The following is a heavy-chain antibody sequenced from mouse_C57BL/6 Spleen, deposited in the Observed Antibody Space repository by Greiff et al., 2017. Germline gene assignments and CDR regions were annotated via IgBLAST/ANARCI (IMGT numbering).Heavy chain of an antibody. CDR1: GYTFTSYW. CDR3: ANRAIPSFDY. Sequence: QVQLKQPGAELVKPGASVKLSCKASGYTFTSYWMRWVKQRPGQGLEWIGNINPSNGGTNYNEKFKSKATLTVDKSSSTAYMQPSRLTSVDSAVYDGANRAIPSFDYWGQGTTLTVSS. CDR2: INPSNGGT. V-gene: IGHV1-53*01. J-gene: IGHJ2*01.